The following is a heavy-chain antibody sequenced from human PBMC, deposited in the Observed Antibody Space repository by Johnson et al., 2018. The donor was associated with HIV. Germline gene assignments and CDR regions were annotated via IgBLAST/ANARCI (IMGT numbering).Heavy chain of an antibody. V-gene: IGHV3-9*01. D-gene: IGHD3-10*02. CDR1: GFSFDDYA. CDR2: ISWNSGSI. Sequence: VQLVESGGGLVEPGRSLRLSCAASGFSFDDYAMHWVRQAPGKGLEWVSGISWNSGSIGYADSVKGRFTISRDNAKNSLYLQMNNLGAEDTAVYYCARDNMLWELHGFDIWGQGTMVTV. CDR3: ARDNMLWELHGFDI. J-gene: IGHJ3*02.